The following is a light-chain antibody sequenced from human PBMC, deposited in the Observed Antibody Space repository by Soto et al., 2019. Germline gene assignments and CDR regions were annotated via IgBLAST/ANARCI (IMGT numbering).Light chain of an antibody. CDR1: QSVSNNY. Sequence: EIVLTQSPGTLSLSPGERATLSCRASQSVSNNYLAWYQHKPGQAPRLLIYDASNRATGIPARFSGSGSGTDFTLAISDVQPEDFAVYYCHQRQSWPRTFGQGTKVDIK. CDR2: DAS. J-gene: IGKJ1*01. V-gene: IGKV3-11*01. CDR3: HQRQSWPRT.